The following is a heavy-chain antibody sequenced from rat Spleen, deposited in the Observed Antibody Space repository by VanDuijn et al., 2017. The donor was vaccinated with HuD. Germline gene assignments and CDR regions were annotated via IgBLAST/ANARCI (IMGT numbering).Heavy chain of an antibody. V-gene: IGHV5-31*01. D-gene: IGHD1-2*01. CDR1: GFTFNNYW. Sequence: EVQLVESGGGLVQPGRSLKLSCVASGFTFNNYWMTWIRQAPGKGLEWIASIPNTGGSTYYPDSVKGRFTISRDNAKNTLYLQMDSLRSEDTATYYCARHEDYYSIYPHWYFDFWGPGTMVTVSS. J-gene: IGHJ1*01. CDR3: ARHEDYYSIYPHWYFDF. CDR2: IPNTGGST.